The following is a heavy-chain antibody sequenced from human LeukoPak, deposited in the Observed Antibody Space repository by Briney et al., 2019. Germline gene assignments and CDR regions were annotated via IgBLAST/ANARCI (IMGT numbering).Heavy chain of an antibody. V-gene: IGHV5-51*01. CDR1: GYSITDYW. D-gene: IGHD1-26*01. CDR2: MYPGNSDT. J-gene: IGHJ4*02. Sequence: HGESLKVSCKGSGYSITDYWIGWVRQMPGKGLEWMGIMYPGNSDTRYRPSFQGQVTISADKSISTAYLQWSSLQASDTAMYYCAIATAGTYYWNFDYWGQGTLVTVSS. CDR3: AIATAGTYYWNFDY.